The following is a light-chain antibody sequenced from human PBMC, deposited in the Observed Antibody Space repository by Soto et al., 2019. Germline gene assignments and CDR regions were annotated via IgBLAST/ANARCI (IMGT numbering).Light chain of an antibody. CDR2: AAS. Sequence: DIQMTQSPSSLSASVGDRVTITCRASQSISSYLNWYQQKPGKAPKLLIYAASSLQRGVPSRFSGSGSGTDFTLTISSLQREDCAFYYCQQRPSTVLTFGRGTKVEI. V-gene: IGKV1-39*01. CDR1: QSISSY. CDR3: QQRPSTVLT. J-gene: IGKJ4*01.